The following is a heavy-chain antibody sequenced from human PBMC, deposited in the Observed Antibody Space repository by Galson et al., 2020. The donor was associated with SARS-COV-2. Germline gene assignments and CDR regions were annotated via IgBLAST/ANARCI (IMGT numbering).Heavy chain of an antibody. Sequence: GGSLRLSCADSGLSFSDYAMYWVRQASGKGLEWVAVISYDGSNKYYADSVKGRFTISRDNSKNTLYLQMNSLRAEDTAIYYCAREVEYYDFIDVWGKGTSVTVSS. CDR2: ISYDGSNK. J-gene: IGHJ6*03. CDR1: GLSFSDYA. CDR3: AREVEYYDFIDV. D-gene: IGHD3-3*01. V-gene: IGHV3-30-3*01.